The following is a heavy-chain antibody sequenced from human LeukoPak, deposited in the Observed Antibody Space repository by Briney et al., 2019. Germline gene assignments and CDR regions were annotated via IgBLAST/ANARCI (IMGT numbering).Heavy chain of an antibody. D-gene: IGHD6-13*01. Sequence: GGSLRLSCAASGFTFSSYSMNWVRQAPGKGLEWVSYISSSSSTIYYADSVKGRFTISRDNAKNSLYLQMNSLRAEDTAVYYCAREVYSSSWYQFDYWGQGTLVTVSS. J-gene: IGHJ4*02. CDR3: AREVYSSSWYQFDY. V-gene: IGHV3-48*01. CDR2: ISSSSSTI. CDR1: GFTFSSYS.